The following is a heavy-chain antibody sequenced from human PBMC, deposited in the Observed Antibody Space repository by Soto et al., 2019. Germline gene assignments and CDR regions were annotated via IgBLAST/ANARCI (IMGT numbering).Heavy chain of an antibody. CDR3: ARAPSHDYGGNSFDY. J-gene: IGHJ4*02. D-gene: IGHD4-17*01. CDR2: INPSGGST. Sequence: QVQLVQSGAEVKKPGASVKVSCKASGYTFTSYYMHWGRQPPGQGLEWMGIINPSGGSTSYAQKFQGRVTMTSDTSTRTVYMELSSLRSEHTAVYYCARAPSHDYGGNSFDYWGQGTLVTVSS. V-gene: IGHV1-46*01. CDR1: GYTFTSYY.